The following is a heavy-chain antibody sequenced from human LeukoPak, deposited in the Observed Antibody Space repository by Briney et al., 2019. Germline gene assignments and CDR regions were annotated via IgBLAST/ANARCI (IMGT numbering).Heavy chain of an antibody. CDR1: GFTFSSYS. J-gene: IGHJ5*02. Sequence: GGSLRLSCAASGFTFSSYSMNWVRQAPGKGLEWVSSISSSSSYIYYADSAKGRFTISRDNSKDTLYLQMNSLRAEDTAVYYCAREKYYYDSSGYSGWFDPWGQGTLVTVSS. D-gene: IGHD3-22*01. CDR3: AREKYYYDSSGYSGWFDP. V-gene: IGHV3-21*01. CDR2: ISSSSSYI.